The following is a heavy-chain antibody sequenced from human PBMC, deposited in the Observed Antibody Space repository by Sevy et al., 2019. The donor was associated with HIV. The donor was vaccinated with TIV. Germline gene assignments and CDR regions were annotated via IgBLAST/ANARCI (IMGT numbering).Heavy chain of an antibody. CDR1: GFTFSSYW. D-gene: IGHD3-3*01. V-gene: IGHV3-7*01. CDR2: IKQDGSEK. CDR3: ARDPRDDFSSGNYGMDV. Sequence: GGSLRLSCAASGFTFSSYWMSWVRQAPGKGLEWVANIKQDGSEKYYVDSVKGRFTISRDNAKNSLYLQMNSLRAEDTAVYYCARDPRDDFSSGNYGMDVWGQGTTVTVSS. J-gene: IGHJ6*02.